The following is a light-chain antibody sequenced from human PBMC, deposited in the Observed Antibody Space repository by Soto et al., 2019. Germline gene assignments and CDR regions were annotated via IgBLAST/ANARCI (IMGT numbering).Light chain of an antibody. CDR3: QQRSNWYT. CDR1: QSVSSY. Sequence: EIVLTQSTATLSLSPGERATLSCSASQSVSSYLAWYQQKPGQAPRLLIYDASNRATRIPARFSGSGSGTDFTLTSSSLEPEDFAVYYCQQRSNWYTFGQGTKLEIK. CDR2: DAS. V-gene: IGKV3-11*01. J-gene: IGKJ2*01.